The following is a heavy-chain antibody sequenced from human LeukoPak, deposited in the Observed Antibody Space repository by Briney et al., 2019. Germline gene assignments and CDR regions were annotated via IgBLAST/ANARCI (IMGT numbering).Heavy chain of an antibody. Sequence: GGSLRLSCAASEFTFSSYWMSWVRQAPGKGLEWVANIKQDGGEKYYLDSVKGRFTVSRGNAKNSLYLQMNSLRAEDTAVYYCARVGARQILEYWGQGTLVTVSS. CDR1: EFTFSSYW. V-gene: IGHV3-7*01. CDR2: IKQDGGEK. CDR3: ARVGARQILEY. D-gene: IGHD4-17*01. J-gene: IGHJ4*02.